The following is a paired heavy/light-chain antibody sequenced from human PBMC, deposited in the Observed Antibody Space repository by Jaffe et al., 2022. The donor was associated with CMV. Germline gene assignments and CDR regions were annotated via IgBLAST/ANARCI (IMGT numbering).Heavy chain of an antibody. CDR1: GFTFGDSA. Sequence: EVQLVESGGGLVQPGRSLRLSCTASGFTFGDSAMSWVRQAPGKGLEWVGIIKMKAHGGTTEYAASVKGRFTISRDDSKSIAYLQMDSLRTEDTAIYYCVRDYDAQLWSGVVYWGQGTLVTVSS. V-gene: IGHV3-49*04. CDR2: IKMKAHGGTT. CDR3: VRDYDAQLWSGVVY. J-gene: IGHJ4*02. D-gene: IGHD5-18*01.
Light chain of an antibody. J-gene: IGKJ4*01. CDR1: QSLVHSDGNTY. V-gene: IGKV2-24*01. CDR2: KIS. CDR3: MQATQFPRT. Sequence: DIVMTQTPLSSPVTLGQPASISCRSSQSLVHSDGNTYLSWLQQRPGQPPRLLIYKISNRFSGVPDRFSGSGAGTDFTLKISRVEAEDVGVYYCMQATQFPRTFGGGTKVAIK.